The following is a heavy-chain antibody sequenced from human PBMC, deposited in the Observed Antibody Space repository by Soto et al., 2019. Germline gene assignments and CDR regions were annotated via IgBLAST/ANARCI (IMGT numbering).Heavy chain of an antibody. CDR3: ARLGFNYDFLSGYYNVHHYYRLAV. D-gene: IGHD3-3*01. Sequence: GESLKISCKGSGYSFTSYWIGWVRQMPGKGLEWMGIIYPGDSDTRYSPSFQGQVTISADKSISTAYLQWSSLKASDTATYYCARLGFNYDFLSGYYNVHHYYRLAVWGQGTTVTVSS. J-gene: IGHJ6*02. CDR2: IYPGDSDT. CDR1: GYSFTSYW. V-gene: IGHV5-51*01.